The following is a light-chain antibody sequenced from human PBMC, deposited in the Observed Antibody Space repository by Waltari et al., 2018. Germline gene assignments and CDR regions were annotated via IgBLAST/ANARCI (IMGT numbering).Light chain of an antibody. CDR1: DIGSKS. CDR3: QVWDRSTDHSI. V-gene: IGLV3-21*03. CDR2: DDS. J-gene: IGLJ2*01. Sequence: SYVLTQPPSVSVAPGKSAKITCGGNDIGSKSVHWYQQKPGQVPVLVVHDDSGRPPGIAERFSGSNSGNTATLTITRVEVGDEADYYCQVWDRSTDHSIFGGGTELTVL.